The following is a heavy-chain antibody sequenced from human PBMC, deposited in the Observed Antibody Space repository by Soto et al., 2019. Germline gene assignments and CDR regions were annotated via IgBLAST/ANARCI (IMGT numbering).Heavy chain of an antibody. D-gene: IGHD2-15*01. Sequence: QVPLVESGGGVVQPGRSLRLSCAASGFIFSSYGMHWVRQAPGKGLEWVAVISYEGSHTYYADSVKGRFTITRDNSNNTLCLLMNSLRPEDTAVYYCAKEVHCGGGSCSWSEGFDYWGQGTLLTVSS. CDR3: AKEVHCGGGSCSWSEGFDY. J-gene: IGHJ4*02. CDR2: ISYEGSHT. CDR1: GFIFSSYG. V-gene: IGHV3-30*18.